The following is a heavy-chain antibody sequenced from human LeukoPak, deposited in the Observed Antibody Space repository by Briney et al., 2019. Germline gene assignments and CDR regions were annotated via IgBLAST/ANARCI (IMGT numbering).Heavy chain of an antibody. CDR2: ISGSDGGT. J-gene: IGHJ4*02. V-gene: IGHV3-23*01. D-gene: IGHD2-2*01. Sequence: GGSLRLSCAASGFTFSSYAMTWVRQAPDKGLEWVSAISGSDGGTYYADSVKGRFTISRDDSQNTLYLQMNSLSAEDTVVYYCAKVETSGGANCYALDYWGQGTLVTVSS. CDR1: GFTFSSYA. CDR3: AKVETSGGANCYALDY.